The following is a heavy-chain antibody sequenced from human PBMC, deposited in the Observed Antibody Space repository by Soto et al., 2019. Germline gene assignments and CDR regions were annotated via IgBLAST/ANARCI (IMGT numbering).Heavy chain of an antibody. Sequence: QVQLVESGGGVVQPGMSLRLSCAASGFEFSDFGMDCVRQAPGKGLEWVAVISYDGNHQLYADSVKGRFMISRDDTEKMLYLQMNTPTDDDTGVYYSAKGQLERGYNCFYGIDVWGQGALGTVS. CDR1: GFEFSDFG. CDR2: ISYDGNHQ. J-gene: IGHJ6*02. D-gene: IGHD1-1*01. V-gene: IGHV3-30*18. CDR3: AKGQLERGYNCFYGIDV.